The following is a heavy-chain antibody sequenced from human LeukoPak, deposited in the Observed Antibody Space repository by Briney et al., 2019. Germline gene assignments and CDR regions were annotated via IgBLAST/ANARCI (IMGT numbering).Heavy chain of an antibody. CDR2: IYTSGST. V-gene: IGHV4-4*07. J-gene: IGHJ4*02. CDR1: GFIVSSNY. CDR3: ARAVVLYYDGSGYSTRFDY. D-gene: IGHD3-22*01. Sequence: GSLRLSCAASGFIVSSNYMSWIRQPAGKGLEWIGRIYTSGSTSYNPSLKSRVTMSLDTSKNQFSLKLRSVTAADTAMYYCARAVVLYYDGSGYSTRFDYWGQGTLVTVSS.